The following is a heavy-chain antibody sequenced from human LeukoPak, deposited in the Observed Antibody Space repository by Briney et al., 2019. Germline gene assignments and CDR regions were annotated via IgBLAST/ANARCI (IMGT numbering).Heavy chain of an antibody. CDR3: AQVLWFGGSR. CDR1: GYTLTELS. Sequence: ASVKVSCKVSGYTLTELSMHWVRQATGQGLEWMGWMNPNSGNTGYAQKFQGRVTMTRNTSISTAYMELSSLRSEDTAVYYCAQVLWFGGSRWGQGTLVTVSS. J-gene: IGHJ4*02. CDR2: MNPNSGNT. D-gene: IGHD3-10*01. V-gene: IGHV1-8*01.